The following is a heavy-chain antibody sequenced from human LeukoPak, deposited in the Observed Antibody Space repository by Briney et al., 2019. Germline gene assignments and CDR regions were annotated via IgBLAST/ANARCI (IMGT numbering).Heavy chain of an antibody. CDR3: ATRFHYYDSSGYSNGGNWFDP. D-gene: IGHD3-22*01. Sequence: GASVKVSCKVSGYTLTELSMHWVRQAPGKGLEWMGGFDPEDGETIYAQKFQGRVTMTEDTSTDTAYMELSSLRSEGTAVYYCATRFHYYDSSGYSNGGNWFDPWGQGTLVTVSS. J-gene: IGHJ5*02. V-gene: IGHV1-24*01. CDR2: FDPEDGET. CDR1: GYTLTELS.